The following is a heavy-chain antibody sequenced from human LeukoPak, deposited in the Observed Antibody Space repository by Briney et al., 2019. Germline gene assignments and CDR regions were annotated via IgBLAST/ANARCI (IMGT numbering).Heavy chain of an antibody. CDR3: ASTTGPRGRYYFDY. J-gene: IGHJ4*02. V-gene: IGHV3-48*03. CDR1: GFIFRSYE. Sequence: GGSLTLSCAASGFIFRSYEMNWVRQAPGKGLEGVSYISSSGSAIYYADSVKGRFTISRDNAKNSLYLQMNSLRAEDTAVYYCASTTGPRGRYYFDYWGQGTLVTVSS. D-gene: IGHD1-1*01. CDR2: ISSSGSAI.